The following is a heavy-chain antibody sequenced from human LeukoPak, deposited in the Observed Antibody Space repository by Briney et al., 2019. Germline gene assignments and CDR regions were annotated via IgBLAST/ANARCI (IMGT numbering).Heavy chain of an antibody. V-gene: IGHV3-21*01. D-gene: IGHD3-22*01. J-gene: IGHJ3*02. CDR3: ARDHHRRLYDSQARDTFDI. Sequence: GGSLRLSCAASGFTFSSYSMNWVRQAPGKGLEWVSSISSGSGYIYYADSVKGRFTISRDNAKNSLYLQMNSLGAEDTAVYYCARDHHRRLYDSQARDTFDIWGQGTMVTVS. CDR1: GFTFSSYS. CDR2: ISSGSGYI.